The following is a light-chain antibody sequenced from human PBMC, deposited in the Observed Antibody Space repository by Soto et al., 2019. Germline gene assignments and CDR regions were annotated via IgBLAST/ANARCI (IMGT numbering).Light chain of an antibody. V-gene: IGKV1-9*01. J-gene: IGKJ4*01. Sequence: DIQLTQSPSFLSASVGDRVTITCRASQGISSYLAWYQQKPGEAPKLLIYGASTLQSGVPSRFGGSGSGTEFTLTVNSLQPEDFATYYCQQLNSYPTATFGGGTKVEIK. CDR1: QGISSY. CDR2: GAS. CDR3: QQLNSYPTAT.